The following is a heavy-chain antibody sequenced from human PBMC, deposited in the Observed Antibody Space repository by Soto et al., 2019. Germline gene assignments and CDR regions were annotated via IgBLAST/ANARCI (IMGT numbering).Heavy chain of an antibody. D-gene: IGHD3-22*01. CDR2: IYSGGSA. V-gene: IGHV3-66*01. CDR3: ARGPYEGSGYLGY. Sequence: GGSLRLSCAASGFTVRSNYMSWVRQAPGKGLEWVSVIYSGGSAFYADSVKGRFTISRDNSKNTLYLQINSLRAEDTAVYYCARGPYEGSGYLGYWGQGTLVTVSS. CDR1: GFTVRSNY. J-gene: IGHJ4*02.